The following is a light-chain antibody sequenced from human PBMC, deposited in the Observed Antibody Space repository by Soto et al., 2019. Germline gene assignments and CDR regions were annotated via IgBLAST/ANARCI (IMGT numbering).Light chain of an antibody. CDR1: QTISSY. V-gene: IGKV1-39*01. J-gene: IGKJ1*01. CDR2: AAS. Sequence: DIQMTQSPSSLSASVGDGVTITCRASQTISSYLNWYQQTPGRAPKLLIYAASSLQGGVPSRFSGSGSGTDFTLTISSLQPEDFATFYCQQTYSTPSTWTFGQGTKVEIK. CDR3: QQTYSTPSTWT.